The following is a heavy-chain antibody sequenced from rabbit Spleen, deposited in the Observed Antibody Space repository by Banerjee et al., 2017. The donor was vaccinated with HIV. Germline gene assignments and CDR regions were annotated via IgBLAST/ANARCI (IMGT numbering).Heavy chain of an antibody. V-gene: IGHV1S40*01. D-gene: IGHD2-1*01. Sequence: QSLEESGGDLVKPGGTLTLTCTVSGFSFSSAYYLCWVCQAPGKGLEWIACMYAGSSGTTYYVGWATGIFTISKSSSTTVTLQMPSLTAADKSTYFCARASYYVDPYTSYDYVHFNLCAQAPSSPS. CDR1: GFSFSSAYY. J-gene: IGHJ4*01. CDR2: MYAGSSGTT. CDR3: ARASYYVDPYTSYDYVHFNL.